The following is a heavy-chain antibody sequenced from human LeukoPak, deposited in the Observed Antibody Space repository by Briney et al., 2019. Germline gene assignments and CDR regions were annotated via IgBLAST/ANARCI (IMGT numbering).Heavy chain of an antibody. J-gene: IGHJ4*02. CDR3: ARGDYYGSGSYPPPY. V-gene: IGHV1-69*13. Sequence: SVKVSCKASGGTFSSYAISWVRQAPGQGLEWMGGIIPIFGTANYAQKLQGRVTITADESTSTAYMELSSLRSEDTAVYYCARGDYYGSGSYPPPYWGQGTLVTVSS. CDR1: GGTFSSYA. D-gene: IGHD3-10*01. CDR2: IIPIFGTA.